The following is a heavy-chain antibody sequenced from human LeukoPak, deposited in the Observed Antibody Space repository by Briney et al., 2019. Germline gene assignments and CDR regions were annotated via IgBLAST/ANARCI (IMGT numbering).Heavy chain of an antibody. CDR2: IGGSNGIT. CDR3: AKVYSGSSN. Sequence: GGSLRLSCAASRFTFNSYAMSWVRQAPGKGLEWVSVIGGSNGITFYVGSVKGRFTISRDNSKDTLYLQMNSLRAEDTAVYYCAKVYSGSSNWGQGTLVTVSS. CDR1: RFTFNSYA. V-gene: IGHV3-23*01. D-gene: IGHD1-26*01. J-gene: IGHJ4*02.